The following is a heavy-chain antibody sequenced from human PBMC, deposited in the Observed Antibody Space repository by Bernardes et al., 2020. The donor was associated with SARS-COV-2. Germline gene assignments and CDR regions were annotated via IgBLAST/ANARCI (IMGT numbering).Heavy chain of an antibody. V-gene: IGHV3-23*01. CDR1: GFTFSSYA. CDR2: ISGTGSLT. J-gene: IGHJ6*02. CDR3: ARPPLQWFGEENYGFDV. Sequence: GGSLRLSCAASGFTFSSYAVAWVRQAPGKGLEWVSLISGTGSLTYYADSVKGRFTISRDNSKNTLYLQLNSLRAEDTAVYYCARPPLQWFGEENYGFDVWGQGTTVTVSS. D-gene: IGHD3-10*01.